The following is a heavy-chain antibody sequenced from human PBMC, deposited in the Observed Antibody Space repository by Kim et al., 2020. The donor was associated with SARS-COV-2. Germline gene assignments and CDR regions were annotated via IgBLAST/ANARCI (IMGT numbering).Heavy chain of an antibody. Sequence: SETLSLTCTVSGGSISSGGYYWSWIRQHPGKGLEWIGYIYYSGCTYYNPSLKSRVTISVDTYKNQFSLQLSSVTAADTAEYYCARGDSSGYYPDYWCQGT. CDR1: GGSISSGGYY. D-gene: IGHD3-22*01. CDR3: ARGDSSGYYPDY. J-gene: IGHJ4*02. V-gene: IGHV4-31*03. CDR2: IYYSGCT.